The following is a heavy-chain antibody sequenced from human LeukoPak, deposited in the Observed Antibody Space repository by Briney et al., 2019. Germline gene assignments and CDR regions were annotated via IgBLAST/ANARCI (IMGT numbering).Heavy chain of an antibody. CDR1: GYKFSNYW. CDR2: IYAGDSDT. Sequence: GESLKISCKGSGYKFSNYWIGWVRQMPGKGLEWMGIIYAGDSDTRYIPSFQDQVIISAVKSVSTAYLEWTSLKDSDTATYYCARVNSWCTLMSDYWGQGTLVTVSS. D-gene: IGHD6-13*01. V-gene: IGHV5-51*01. J-gene: IGHJ4*02. CDR3: ARVNSWCTLMSDY.